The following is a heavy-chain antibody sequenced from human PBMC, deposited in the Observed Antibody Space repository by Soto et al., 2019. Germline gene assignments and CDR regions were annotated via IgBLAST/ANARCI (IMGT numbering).Heavy chain of an antibody. J-gene: IGHJ3*01. CDR1: GFTVSTYG. CDR2: IWYDGKKK. Sequence: GGSLRLSCAAAGFTVSTYGMHWVRQAPGKGLEWVAVIWYDGKKKYYADSVKGRFTISTDNSKNTLHLQMNSLRAEDTAVYYCAREPSVGVENWWYASDVWGQGTMVTVSS. V-gene: IGHV3-33*01. CDR3: AREPSVGVENWWYASDV. D-gene: IGHD1-26*01.